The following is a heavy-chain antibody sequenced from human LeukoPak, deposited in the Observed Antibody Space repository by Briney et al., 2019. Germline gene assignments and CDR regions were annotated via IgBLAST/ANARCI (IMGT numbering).Heavy chain of an antibody. J-gene: IGHJ3*01. Sequence: PGGPLRLSCAASGLTFSSYWMSWVRQAPGKGLEWVANIKQDGSEKYYVVSVKGRFTLPRHNAKNPLYTQMHPPRPETPAVYYWARLRYFEGSVGGAFDWWGQGTMVTVSS. CDR1: GLTFSSYW. CDR3: ARLRYFEGSVGGAFDW. V-gene: IGHV3-7*01. CDR2: IKQDGSEK. D-gene: IGHD3-9*01.